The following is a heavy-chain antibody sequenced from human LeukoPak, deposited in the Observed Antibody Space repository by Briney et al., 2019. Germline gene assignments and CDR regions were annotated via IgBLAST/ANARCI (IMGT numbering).Heavy chain of an antibody. V-gene: IGHV4-59*12. CDR2: IYYSGST. CDR3: ARGTTYYYDSSGYYQYYFDY. J-gene: IGHJ4*02. D-gene: IGHD3-22*01. Sequence: SETLSLTCTVSGGSISSYYWSWIRQPPGKGLEWIGYIYYSGSTYYNPSLKSRVTISVDRSKNQFSLKLSSVTAADTAVYYCARGTTYYYDSSGYYQYYFDYWGQGTLVTVSS. CDR1: GGSISSYY.